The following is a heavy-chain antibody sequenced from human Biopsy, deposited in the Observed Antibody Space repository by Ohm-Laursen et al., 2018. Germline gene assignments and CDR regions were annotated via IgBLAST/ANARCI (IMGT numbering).Heavy chain of an antibody. CDR2: ISSSSDNI. J-gene: IGHJ6*02. D-gene: IGHD3-10*01. V-gene: IGHV3-21*01. CDR3: ARSRGSSGIATIYYYGMDV. CDR1: GFTLSSYS. Sequence: SLRLSCAASGFTLSSYSMNWVRQTPGKGLEWVSTISSSSDNIYYVDSVKSRFTISRDNAKNSLYLQMNSLRAEDTAVYYCARSRGSSGIATIYYYGMDVRGQGTTVTVSS.